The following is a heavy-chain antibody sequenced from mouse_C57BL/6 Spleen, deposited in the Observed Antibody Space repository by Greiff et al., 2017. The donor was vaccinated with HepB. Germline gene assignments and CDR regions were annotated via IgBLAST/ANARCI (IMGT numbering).Heavy chain of an antibody. CDR1: GYTFTSYG. J-gene: IGHJ4*01. V-gene: IGHV1-81*01. CDR3: ARRGGNYPFYAMGY. CDR2: IYPRSGNT. D-gene: IGHD2-1*01. Sequence: VQLQQSGAELARPGASVKLSCKASGYTFTSYGISWVKQRTGQGLEWIGEIYPRSGNTYYNEKFKGKATLTADKSSSTAYMELRSLTSEDSAVYFCARRGGNYPFYAMGYWGQGTSVTVSS.